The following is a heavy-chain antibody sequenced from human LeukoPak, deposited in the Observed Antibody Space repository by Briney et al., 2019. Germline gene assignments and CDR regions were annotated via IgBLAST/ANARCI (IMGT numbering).Heavy chain of an antibody. V-gene: IGHV3-73*01. CDR1: GFTFSGSA. J-gene: IGHJ6*02. CDR3: TRHGIIKAARTHYYYGMDV. CDR2: IRSKANSYAT. D-gene: IGHD6-6*01. Sequence: GGSLRLSCAASGFTFSGSAMHWVRQASGKGLEWVGRIRSKANSYATAYAASVKGRFTISRDDSKNTAYLQMNSLKTEDTAVYYCTRHGIIKAARTHYYYGMDVWGQGTTVTVSS.